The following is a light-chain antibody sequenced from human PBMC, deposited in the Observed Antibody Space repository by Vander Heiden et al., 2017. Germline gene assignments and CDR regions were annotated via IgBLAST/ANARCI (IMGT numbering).Light chain of an antibody. CDR2: DVS. V-gene: IGLV2-14*01. CDR3: SAYTSSGTL. J-gene: IGLJ2*01. CDR1: SSDVGGYNY. Sequence: QSALTQPASVSGSPGQSITISCTGSSSDVGGYNYVSWYQQQPGKAPKLMIFDVSHRPSGVSNRLSGSKSVSTASLTISGLQAEDEADYYCSAYTSSGTLFGGGTKLTVL.